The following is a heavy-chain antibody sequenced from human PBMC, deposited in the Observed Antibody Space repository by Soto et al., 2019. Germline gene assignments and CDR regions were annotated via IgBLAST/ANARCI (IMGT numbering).Heavy chain of an antibody. CDR1: GFTFSSYG. D-gene: IGHD3-3*02. J-gene: IGHJ4*02. Sequence: QVQLVESGGGVVQPGRSLRLSCAASGFTFSSYGMHWVRQAPGKGLERVAVIWYDGSNKYYADSVKGRFTISRDNSKNTLYLQMNSLRAEDTAVYYCARDSMEIDYWGQGTLVTVSS. V-gene: IGHV3-33*01. CDR3: ARDSMEIDY. CDR2: IWYDGSNK.